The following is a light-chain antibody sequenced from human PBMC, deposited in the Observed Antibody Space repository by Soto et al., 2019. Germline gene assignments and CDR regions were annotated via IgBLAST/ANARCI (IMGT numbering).Light chain of an antibody. V-gene: IGLV1-44*01. CDR3: TAWDDRLNGWV. J-gene: IGLJ3*02. CDR2: YNN. Sequence: QSVLTQPPSASGTPGQRVTLSCSGSRSNIGDNAVNWYQHLPGTAPKLLLYYNNKRPSGVPDRFSGSKSGTSASLAISGLQSDDEAQYYCTAWDDRLNGWVFGGGTKVTVL. CDR1: RSNIGDNA.